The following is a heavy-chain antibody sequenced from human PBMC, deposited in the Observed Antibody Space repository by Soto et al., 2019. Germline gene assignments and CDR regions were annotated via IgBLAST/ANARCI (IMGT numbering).Heavy chain of an antibody. J-gene: IGHJ6*02. CDR2: INPSGCST. V-gene: IGHV1-46*01. Sequence: QVQLVQSGAEVKKPGASVKVSCKASGYTFTSYYMHWVRQAPGQGLEWMGIINPSGCSTSYAQKFQGRVTMTRDTSTSTVYMELSSLRSEDTAVYYCARARDLLLWFGGGMDVWGQGTTVTVSS. D-gene: IGHD3-10*01. CDR1: GYTFTSYY. CDR3: ARARDLLLWFGGGMDV.